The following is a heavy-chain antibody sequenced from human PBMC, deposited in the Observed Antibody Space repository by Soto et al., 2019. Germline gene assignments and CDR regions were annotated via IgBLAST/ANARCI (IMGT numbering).Heavy chain of an antibody. CDR1: GFTFSSYG. Sequence: PGGSLRLSCAASGFTFSSYGMHWVRQAPGKGLEWVAVISYDGSNKYYADSVKGRFTISRDNSKDTLYLQMNSLRAEDTAVYYCAKSHSSGYYPAPYFDYWGQGTLVTVSS. D-gene: IGHD3-22*01. V-gene: IGHV3-30*18. CDR2: ISYDGSNK. CDR3: AKSHSSGYYPAPYFDY. J-gene: IGHJ4*02.